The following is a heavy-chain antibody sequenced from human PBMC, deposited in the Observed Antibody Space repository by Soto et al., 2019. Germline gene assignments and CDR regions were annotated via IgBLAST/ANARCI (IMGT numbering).Heavy chain of an antibody. V-gene: IGHV3-48*01. CDR3: ARIGYSSWIDY. Sequence: EVQLVESGGGLVQPGGSLRLSCAASGFTFSSYSMNWGRQAPGEGLEWVSYISSRSSTIFYGDSVKGRFTISRDKAKNSLYLTMNSLSAEDTAVYDCARIGYSSWIDYWGQGTLVTVSS. D-gene: IGHD6-6*01. J-gene: IGHJ4*02. CDR1: GFTFSSYS. CDR2: ISSRSSTI.